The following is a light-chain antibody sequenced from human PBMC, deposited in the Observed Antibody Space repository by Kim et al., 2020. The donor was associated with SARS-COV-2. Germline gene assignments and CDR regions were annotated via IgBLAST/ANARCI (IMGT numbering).Light chain of an antibody. CDR3: QQRGNWPLT. CDR1: QSVRNY. CDR2: DAS. Sequence: WAPGERATPSGRASQSVRNYFAWYQHKHGQAPRLLIYDASNRATGIPGRFSGSGSGTDFTLTISSLEPEDFAVYYCQQRGNWPLTFGGGTKVDIK. J-gene: IGKJ4*01. V-gene: IGKV3-11*01.